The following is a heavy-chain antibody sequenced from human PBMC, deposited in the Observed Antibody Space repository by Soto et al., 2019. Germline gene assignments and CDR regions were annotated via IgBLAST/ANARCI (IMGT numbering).Heavy chain of an antibody. J-gene: IGHJ5*02. V-gene: IGHV1-18*01. CDR3: ARIAVADPAWFDP. CDR2: ISAYNGNT. D-gene: IGHD6-19*01. Sequence: GASVKVSCKASGYTLTSYGISWVRQAPGQGLEWMGWISAYNGNTNYAQKLQGRVTMTTDTSTSTAYMELRSLRSDDTAVCYCARIAVADPAWFDPWGQGTLVTVSS. CDR1: GYTLTSYG.